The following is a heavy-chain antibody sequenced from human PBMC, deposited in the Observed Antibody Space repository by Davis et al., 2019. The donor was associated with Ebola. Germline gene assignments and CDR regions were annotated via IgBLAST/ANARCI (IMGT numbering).Heavy chain of an antibody. CDR2: LSRSGHST. CDR3: ARDRDYSRRFDF. V-gene: IGHV3-23*01. J-gene: IGHJ4*02. CDR1: GFLYNHYA. Sequence: GSPVPPRPSPGFLYNHYALGWARHLPAERLERVAGLSRSGHSTYYAVSVKGRFTISRENAKNSLFLQMNSRRAEDSAVYYCARDRDYSRRFDFWGQGTRVTVSS. D-gene: IGHD4-11*01.